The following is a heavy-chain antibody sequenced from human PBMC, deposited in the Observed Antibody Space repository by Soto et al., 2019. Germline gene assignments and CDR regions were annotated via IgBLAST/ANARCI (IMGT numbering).Heavy chain of an antibody. CDR2: ISGGGDTT. J-gene: IGHJ4*02. CDR3: ARDLEPGDY. V-gene: IGHV3-23*01. Sequence: PGGSLGLSCAASGFTFKNSALGWVRQAPGKGLEWVSAISGGGDTTYYADSVKGRFTISRDNAKNSLYLQMNSLRAEDTAVYYCARDLEPGDYWGQGTLVTVS. CDR1: GFTFKNSA.